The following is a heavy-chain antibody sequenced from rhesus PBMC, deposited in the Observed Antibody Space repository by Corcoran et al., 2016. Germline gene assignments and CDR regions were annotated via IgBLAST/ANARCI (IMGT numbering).Heavy chain of an antibody. D-gene: IGHD5-42*01. Sequence: QVQLQESGPGLVQPSETLSLPCAVAGYSISRGYYWCWNRQPTANGLNWMVIIYGSGGSNYLNPFLKSRVTLSVDTSKHQFSLKLSSVAAADTAVYYCARVGSSWSEWDTVGTEWYFDLWGPGTPITISS. CDR3: ARVGSSWSEWDTVGTEWYFDL. J-gene: IGHJ2*01. CDR1: GYSISRGYY. CDR2: IYGSGGSN. V-gene: IGHV4S14*01.